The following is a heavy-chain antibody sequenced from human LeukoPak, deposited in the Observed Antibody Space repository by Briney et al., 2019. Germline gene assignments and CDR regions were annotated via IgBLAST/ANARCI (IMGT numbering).Heavy chain of an antibody. V-gene: IGHV1-18*01. CDR3: ARVPYSSGYYDY. D-gene: IGHD6-19*01. Sequence: ASVKVSCKASGYTFTSYGISRVRQAPGQGLEWMGWISAYNGNTNYAQKLQGRVTMTSDTSTSTAYMELRSLRSDDTAVYYCARVPYSSGYYDYWGQGTLVTVSS. CDR2: ISAYNGNT. J-gene: IGHJ4*02. CDR1: GYTFTSYG.